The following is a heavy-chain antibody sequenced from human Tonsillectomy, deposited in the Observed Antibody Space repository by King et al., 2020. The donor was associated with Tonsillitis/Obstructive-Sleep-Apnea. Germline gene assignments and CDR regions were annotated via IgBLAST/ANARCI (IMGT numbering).Heavy chain of an antibody. J-gene: IGHJ6*02. CDR2: ISGSGGST. Sequence: VQLVESGGGLVQPGGSLRLSCAASGFTFTTYAMSWVRQAPGKGLEWVSAISGSGGSTYYADSVKGRVTISRDNYKNTLYLQKNSLRAEDTAVYYCAKGLSGYYYYYGMDVWGQGTEVTVSS. CDR3: AKGLSGYYYYYGMDV. CDR1: GFTFTTYA. D-gene: IGHD5-12*01. V-gene: IGHV3-23*04.